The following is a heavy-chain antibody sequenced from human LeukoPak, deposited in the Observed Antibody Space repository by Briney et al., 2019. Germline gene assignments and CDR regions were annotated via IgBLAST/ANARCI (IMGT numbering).Heavy chain of an antibody. V-gene: IGHV4-31*03. Sequence: KSSETLSLTCTVSGGSISSGGYYWSWLRQHPGKGLEWIGYIYYSGSTYYNPSLKSRVTISVDTSKNQFSLQLNSVTPEDTAVYYCARAQAVRNWFDPWGQGTLVTVSS. CDR1: GGSISSGGYY. CDR3: ARAQAVRNWFDP. D-gene: IGHD6-19*01. J-gene: IGHJ5*02. CDR2: IYYSGST.